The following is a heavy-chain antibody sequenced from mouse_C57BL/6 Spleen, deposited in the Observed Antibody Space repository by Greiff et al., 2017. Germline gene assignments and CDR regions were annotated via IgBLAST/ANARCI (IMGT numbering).Heavy chain of an antibody. D-gene: IGHD1-1*01. CDR2: INHNNGGT. Sequence: EVQLQQSGPDLVKPGDSVKISCKASGYTFTDYYMNWVRQRHGKSLEWIGDINHNNGGTCYNQKFKGKATLTVDKSSSTAYMELRSLTSEDSAVYYCARTYYYGSCGYWGQGTTLTVSS. V-gene: IGHV1-26*01. CDR1: GYTFTDYY. CDR3: ARTYYYGSCGY. J-gene: IGHJ2*01.